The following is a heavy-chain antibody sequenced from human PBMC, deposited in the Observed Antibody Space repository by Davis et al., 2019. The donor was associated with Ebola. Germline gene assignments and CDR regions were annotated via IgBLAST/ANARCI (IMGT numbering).Heavy chain of an antibody. Sequence: ASVKVSCNASGYTFTSYYMHWVRQAPGQGLEWMGIINPSGGSTSYAQKFQGRVTMTRDTSTSTVYMELSSLRSEDTAVYYCARDYPHCSGGSCYSVNWFDPWGQGTLVTVSS. V-gene: IGHV1-46*01. D-gene: IGHD2-15*01. J-gene: IGHJ5*02. CDR3: ARDYPHCSGGSCYSVNWFDP. CDR1: GYTFTSYY. CDR2: INPSGGST.